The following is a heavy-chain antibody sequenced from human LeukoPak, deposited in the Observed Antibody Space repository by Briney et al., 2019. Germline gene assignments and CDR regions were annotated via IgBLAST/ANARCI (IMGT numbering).Heavy chain of an antibody. CDR2: ISGSGDGT. CDR3: AQPGSRGTAVTADLES. Sequence: GGSLRLSCAASGFTFTKYGMSWVRQAPGKGLEWVSAISGSGDGTYYADSVKGRFTISRDNSKNTLYLQMNSLRVEDTAVYYCAQPGSRGTAVTADLESWGQGNLVTVSS. J-gene: IGHJ5*02. V-gene: IGHV3-23*01. CDR1: GFTFTKYG. D-gene: IGHD4-23*01.